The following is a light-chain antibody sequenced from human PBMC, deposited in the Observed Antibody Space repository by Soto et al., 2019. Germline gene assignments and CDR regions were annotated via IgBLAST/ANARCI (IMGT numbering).Light chain of an antibody. V-gene: IGKV3-15*01. CDR3: PQYTTWLGT. J-gene: IGKJ1*01. CDR2: GAS. CDR1: QSVNAN. Sequence: EVVMTQSPATLSVSPGERATLSCRASQSVNANVDCHQQKPGQAPRHLIHGASNRATGIPARFSGSGFGTDFIITIRRLESEDCAVYYWPQYTTWLGTFGQGTKVEI.